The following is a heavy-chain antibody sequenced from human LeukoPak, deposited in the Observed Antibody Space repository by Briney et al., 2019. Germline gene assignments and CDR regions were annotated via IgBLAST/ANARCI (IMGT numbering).Heavy chain of an antibody. J-gene: IGHJ4*02. D-gene: IGHD5-18*01. CDR3: ARGYSYGLVYFDY. V-gene: IGHV4-59*01. CDR2: IYYSGST. Sequence: PSETLSLTCTLSGGSMSSYYWSWIRQPPGKGLGWIGYIYYSGSTNYNPSLKSRVTISVDTSKNQFSLKLSSVTAADTAVYYCARGYSYGLVYFDYWGQGTLVTVSS. CDR1: GGSMSSYY.